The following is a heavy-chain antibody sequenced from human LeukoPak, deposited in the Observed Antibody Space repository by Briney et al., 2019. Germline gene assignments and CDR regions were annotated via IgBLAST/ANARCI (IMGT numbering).Heavy chain of an antibody. D-gene: IGHD3-3*01. CDR1: GFTFSSYS. CDR3: TADLLESHGHSHDL. V-gene: IGHV3-15*04. J-gene: IGHJ5*02. Sequence: PGGSLRLSCAASGFTFSSYSMNWVRQAPGKGLEWVGRIASKAGGGTPEYAAPVKGRFIISRDDSENTVYVQMNSLRTEDIAVYYCTADLLESHGHSHDLWGQGTLVTVSS. CDR2: IASKAGGGTP.